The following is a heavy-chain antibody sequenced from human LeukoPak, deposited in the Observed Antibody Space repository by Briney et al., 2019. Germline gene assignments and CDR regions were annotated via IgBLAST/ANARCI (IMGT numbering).Heavy chain of an antibody. D-gene: IGHD4-17*01. J-gene: IGHJ5*02. CDR1: GYTFTSYG. CDR2: ISAYNGNT. CDR3: ARGSFCYGCNWFDP. Sequence: ASVKVSCKASGYTFTSYGISWVRQAPGQGLEWMGWISAYNGNTNYAQKLQGRVTMTTDTSTSTAYMELRSLISDDTAVYYCARGSFCYGCNWFDPWGQGTLVTVSS. V-gene: IGHV1-18*01.